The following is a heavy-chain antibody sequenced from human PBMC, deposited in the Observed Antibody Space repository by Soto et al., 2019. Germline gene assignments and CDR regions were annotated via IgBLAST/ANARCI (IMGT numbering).Heavy chain of an antibody. CDR2: ISGSGFKK. V-gene: IGHV3-23*01. Sequence: LRLSCAASGLIFDNVGASGGRQAPGKGLEWISSISGSGFKKYYADSLKGRFTIPRDNSKSTVYLELNKLSAEDTAVYHFAKNQGVELVPLATVDWFDPWGQGSVVTVSS. CDR3: AKNQGVELVPLATVDWFDP. J-gene: IGHJ5*02. D-gene: IGHD5-12*01. CDR1: GLIFDNVG.